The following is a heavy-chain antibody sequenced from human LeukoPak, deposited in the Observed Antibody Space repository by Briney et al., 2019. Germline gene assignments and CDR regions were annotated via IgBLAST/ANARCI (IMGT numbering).Heavy chain of an antibody. CDR3: ARAVDTAMVN. J-gene: IGHJ4*02. Sequence: PSETLSLTCAVSGGSINSGAYSWSWLPQPPGKGLEWIGYIYHSGSTYYNPSLKSRVTISVDRSKNQFSLKLSSVTAADTAVYYCARAVDTAMVNWGQGTLVTVSS. D-gene: IGHD5-18*01. V-gene: IGHV4-30-2*01. CDR2: IYHSGST. CDR1: GGSINSGAYS.